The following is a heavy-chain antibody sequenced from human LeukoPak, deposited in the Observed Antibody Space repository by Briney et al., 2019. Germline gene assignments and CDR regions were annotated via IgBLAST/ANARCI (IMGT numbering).Heavy chain of an antibody. CDR3: ARRKLLWFGEPLDSAS. J-gene: IGHJ4*02. CDR1: GGSFSGCY. D-gene: IGHD3-10*01. CDR2: INHSRSS. V-gene: IGHV4-34*01. Sequence: SSETLSLTCAVYGGSFSGCYWSWFRQPPGKGREGIGGINHSRSSNYYQPLKRRGAISVDTSKNQFSMKLTSVTAAQTAVYYCARRKLLWFGEPLDSASWGKGPLVPAAS.